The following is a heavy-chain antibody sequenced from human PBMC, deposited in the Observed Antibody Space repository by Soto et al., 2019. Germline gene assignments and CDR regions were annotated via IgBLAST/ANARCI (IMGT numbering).Heavy chain of an antibody. D-gene: IGHD6-19*01. Sequence: ASVKVSCKASGYTFTSYDINWVRQATGQGLEWMGWMNPNSGNTGYAQKFQGRVTMTRNTSIITAYMELSSLRSEDTAVYYCARVLTEYSSGWYYFDYWGQGTLVTVSS. CDR1: GYTFTSYD. J-gene: IGHJ4*02. CDR2: MNPNSGNT. V-gene: IGHV1-8*01. CDR3: ARVLTEYSSGWYYFDY.